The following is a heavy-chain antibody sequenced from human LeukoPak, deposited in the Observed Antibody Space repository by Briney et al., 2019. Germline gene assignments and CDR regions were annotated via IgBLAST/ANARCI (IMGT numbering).Heavy chain of an antibody. J-gene: IGHJ4*02. CDR2: IYYSGST. D-gene: IGHD2-15*01. CDR1: GGSISSSSYY. V-gene: IGHV4-39*07. Sequence: SETLSLTCTVSGGSISSSSYYWGWIRQPPGKGLEWIGSIYYSGSTYYNPSLKSRVTISVDTSKNQFSLKLSSVTAADTAVYYCARDGYCSGGSCSGYFDYWGQGTLVTVSS. CDR3: ARDGYCSGGSCSGYFDY.